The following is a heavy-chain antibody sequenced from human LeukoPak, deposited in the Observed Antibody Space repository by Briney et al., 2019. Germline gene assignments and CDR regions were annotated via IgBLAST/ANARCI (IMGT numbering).Heavy chain of an antibody. V-gene: IGHV6-1*01. CDR1: GDTVSSNSAT. D-gene: IGHD3/OR15-3a*01. CDR3: ARGRGLGLPFDS. Sequence: SQTLSLTCGISGDTVSSNSATWNWIRQSPSRGLEWLGRAYYRSKWYNDYAVSVKSRITINPDTSKNQLSLQLTSVTPEDMAVYYCARGRGLGLPFDSWGQGTLVTVSS. CDR2: AYYRSKWYN. J-gene: IGHJ4*02.